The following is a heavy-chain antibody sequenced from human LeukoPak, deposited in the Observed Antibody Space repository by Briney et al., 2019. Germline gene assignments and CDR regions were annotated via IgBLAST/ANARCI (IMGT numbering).Heavy chain of an antibody. CDR2: INWNGGST. V-gene: IGHV3-20*04. J-gene: IGHJ4*02. CDR3: ARDYTGGWNDY. D-gene: IGHD7-27*01. Sequence: GGSLRLSCAASGFTFDDYGMSWVRQAPGKGLEWVSGINWNGGSTGYADSVKGRFTISRDNSKNTLYLQMNSLRAEDTAVYYCARDYTGGWNDYWGQGTLVTVSS. CDR1: GFTFDDYG.